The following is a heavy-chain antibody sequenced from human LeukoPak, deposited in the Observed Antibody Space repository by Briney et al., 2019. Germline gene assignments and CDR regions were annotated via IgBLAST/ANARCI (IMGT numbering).Heavy chain of an antibody. CDR1: GYSISSGYY. V-gene: IGHV4-38-2*01. Sequence: SETLSLTCAVSGYSISSGYYWGWIRQPPGKGLEWIGSIYHSGSTYYNPSLKSRVTISVDTSKNQFSLKLSSVTAADTAVYCCASLPVERWFDPWGQGTLVTVSS. CDR2: IYHSGST. D-gene: IGHD1-26*01. J-gene: IGHJ5*02. CDR3: ASLPVERWFDP.